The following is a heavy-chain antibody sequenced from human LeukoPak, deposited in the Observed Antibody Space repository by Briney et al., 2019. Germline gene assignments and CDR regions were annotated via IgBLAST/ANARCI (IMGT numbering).Heavy chain of an antibody. CDR2: ISAYNGNT. CDR3: ARDNGPGYDILTGYYRGIDD. J-gene: IGHJ4*02. CDR1: GYTFTSYG. Sequence: ASVKVSCTASGYTFTSYGITWVRQAPGQGLEWMGWISAYNGNTNYAQKLQGRVTMTTDTSTSTAYMELRSLRSDDTAVYYCARDNGPGYDILTGYYRGIDDWGQGTLVTVSS. V-gene: IGHV1-18*01. D-gene: IGHD3-9*01.